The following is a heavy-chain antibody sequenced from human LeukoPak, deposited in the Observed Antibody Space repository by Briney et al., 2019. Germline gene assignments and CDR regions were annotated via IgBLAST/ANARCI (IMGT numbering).Heavy chain of an antibody. CDR2: INANSGGT. Sequence: GASVKVSCKASGYTFTDYYMHWVRQAPGQGLEWMGWINANSGGTKYAQKFPGRVTLTTDTSISTAYMELSRLRYDDTAVYYCAREVYSSGWYFDYWGQGTLVTVSS. V-gene: IGHV1-2*02. CDR1: GYTFTDYY. D-gene: IGHD6-19*01. J-gene: IGHJ4*02. CDR3: AREVYSSGWYFDY.